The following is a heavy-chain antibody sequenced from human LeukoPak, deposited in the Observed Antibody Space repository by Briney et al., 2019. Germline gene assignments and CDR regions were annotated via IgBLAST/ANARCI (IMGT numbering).Heavy chain of an antibody. Sequence: GGSLRLSCAVSGLTFSNHGMSWVRQAPGKGLEWVSTILSTFNTYYADSVRGRFTISRDNSENTSYLQMNSLTDEDTAIYYCHKDLLGAGRYWGQGTLVTVSS. D-gene: IGHD1-26*01. CDR2: ILSTFNT. CDR1: GLTFSNHG. CDR3: HKDLLGAGRY. J-gene: IGHJ4*02. V-gene: IGHV3-23*01.